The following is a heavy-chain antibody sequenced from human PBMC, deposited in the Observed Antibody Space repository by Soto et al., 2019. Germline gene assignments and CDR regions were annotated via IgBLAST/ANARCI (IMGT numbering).Heavy chain of an antibody. CDR3: ARDHGIVVVPAASPRYGMDV. CDR1: GYTFTSYY. J-gene: IGHJ6*02. Sequence: ASVKVSCKASGYTFTSYYMHWVRQAPGQGLEWMGIINPSGGSTSYAQKFQGRVTMTRDTSTSTVYMELSSLRSEDTAVYYCARDHGIVVVPAASPRYGMDVWGQGTTVTVS. V-gene: IGHV1-46*01. D-gene: IGHD2-2*01. CDR2: INPSGGST.